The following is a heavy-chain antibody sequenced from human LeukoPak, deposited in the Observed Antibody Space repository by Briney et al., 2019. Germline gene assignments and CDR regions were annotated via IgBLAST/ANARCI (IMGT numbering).Heavy chain of an antibody. D-gene: IGHD4-17*01. Sequence: PGGSLRLSCAASGFTFSSYSMNWVRQAPGKGLEWVSPISSSSSYIYYADSVKGRFTISRDNAKNSLYLQMNSLRAEDTAVYYCARDPTVTTGGFEDYWGQGTLVTVSS. CDR2: ISSSSSYI. V-gene: IGHV3-21*01. J-gene: IGHJ4*02. CDR3: ARDPTVTTGGFEDY. CDR1: GFTFSSYS.